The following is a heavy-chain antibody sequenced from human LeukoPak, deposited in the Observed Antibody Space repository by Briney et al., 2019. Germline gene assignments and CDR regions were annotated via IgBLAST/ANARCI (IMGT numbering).Heavy chain of an antibody. CDR3: ARVLRGGRRLDY. J-gene: IGHJ4*02. CDR2: INHSGST. V-gene: IGHV4-34*01. CDR1: GGSFSGYY. D-gene: IGHD3-16*01. Sequence: SETLSLTCAVYGGSFSGYYWSWIRQPPGKGLEWIGEINHSGSTNYNPSLKSRVTISVDTSKNQFSLKLSSVTAADTAVYHCARVLRGGRRLDYWGQGTLVTVSS.